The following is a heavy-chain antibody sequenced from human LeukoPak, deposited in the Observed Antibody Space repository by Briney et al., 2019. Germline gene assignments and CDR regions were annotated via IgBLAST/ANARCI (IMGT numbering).Heavy chain of an antibody. CDR2: INHSGST. CDR3: ARVVAAAGTNSYYYYYYYMDV. D-gene: IGHD6-13*01. Sequence: PSETLSLTCAVYGGSFSGYCWSWIRQPPGKGLEWIGEINHSGSTNYNPSLKSRVTISVDTSKNQFSLKLSSVTAADTAVYYCARVVAAAGTNSYYYYYYYMDVWGKGTTVTVSS. V-gene: IGHV4-34*01. CDR1: GGSFSGYC. J-gene: IGHJ6*03.